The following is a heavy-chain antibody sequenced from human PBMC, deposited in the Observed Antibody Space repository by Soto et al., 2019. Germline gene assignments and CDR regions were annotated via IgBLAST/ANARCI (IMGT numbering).Heavy chain of an antibody. CDR2: IYSGGST. V-gene: IGHV3-53*02. D-gene: IGHD4-4*01. J-gene: IGHJ6*02. CDR1: GFTVSSNY. Sequence: EVQLVETGGGLIQPGGSLRLSCAASGFTVSSNYMSWVRQAPGTGLEWVSVIYSGGSTYYADSVKGRFTISRDNSKNTLYLQMNSLRADDTAVYYCARGYSNYGLYYYGMDVWGQGTTVTVSS. CDR3: ARGYSNYGLYYYGMDV.